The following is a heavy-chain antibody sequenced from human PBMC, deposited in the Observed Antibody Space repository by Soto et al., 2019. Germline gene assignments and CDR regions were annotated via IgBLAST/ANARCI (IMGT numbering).Heavy chain of an antibody. V-gene: IGHV1-18*01. CDR2: ISTYNGNT. CDR3: ARDPYHVLMVNAPNLYGMDV. D-gene: IGHD2-8*01. Sequence: ASGKVSCKASGSTFTTYDISWVRHAPGQGLEWMGRISTYNGNTNYPQSLQGRLTLTTDTSTTTAYMELRSLRSDDTAVYYCARDPYHVLMVNAPNLYGMDVWGQGTTVTVSS. CDR1: GSTFTTYD. J-gene: IGHJ6*02.